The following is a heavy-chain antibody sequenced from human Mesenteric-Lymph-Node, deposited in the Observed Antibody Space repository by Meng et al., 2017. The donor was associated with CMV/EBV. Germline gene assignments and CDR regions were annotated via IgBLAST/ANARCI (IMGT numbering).Heavy chain of an antibody. CDR2: IDAGSGNT. CDR3: ARVDRWGSLRPDYYFDY. V-gene: IGHV1-3*01. Sequence: STFTNYISHWLRQAPGQRLERMGWIDAGSGNTEYSQKFQGRLTITSDTSASTAYMELGSLMSEDTSFYYCARVDRWGSLRPDYYFDYWGQGTLVTVSS. J-gene: IGHJ4*01. D-gene: IGHD3-16*01. CDR1: STFTNYI.